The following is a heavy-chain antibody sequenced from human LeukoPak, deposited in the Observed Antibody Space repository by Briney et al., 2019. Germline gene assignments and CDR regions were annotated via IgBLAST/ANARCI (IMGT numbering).Heavy chain of an antibody. D-gene: IGHD5-24*01. CDR2: INTNTGNP. Sequence: GASVKVSCKASGYTFTSYAMNWVRQAPGQGLEWMGWINTNTGNPTYAQGFTGRFVFSLDTSDSPAYLQISSLKAEDTAVYYCARGRRDGYNSGRGLHYYYYYMDVWGKGTTVTVSS. CDR1: GYTFTSYA. CDR3: ARGRRDGYNSGRGLHYYYYYMDV. J-gene: IGHJ6*03. V-gene: IGHV7-4-1*02.